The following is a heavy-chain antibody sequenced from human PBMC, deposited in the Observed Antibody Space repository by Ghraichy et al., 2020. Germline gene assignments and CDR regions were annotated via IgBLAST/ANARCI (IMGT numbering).Heavy chain of an antibody. CDR3: TREGQQLKNCDL. V-gene: IGHV1-46*03. J-gene: IGHJ5*02. CDR1: ADTFSRYY. CDR2: VNPSDDTT. Sequence: ASVKASCKPSADTFSRYYMHWVRRAPGQGLEWMGLVNPSDDTTDYAQKFQGRLTLTRDTSTRTVYMELSSLRSEDTAVYYCTREGQQLKNCDLWGQGTLVTVS. D-gene: IGHD6-13*01.